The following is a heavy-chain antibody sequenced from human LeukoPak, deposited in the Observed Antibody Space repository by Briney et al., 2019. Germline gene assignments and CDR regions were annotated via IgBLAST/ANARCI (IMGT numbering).Heavy chain of an antibody. CDR3: ARGYSYGPKIFDY. CDR1: DGSINSGGYS. V-gene: IGHV4-30-2*01. D-gene: IGHD5-18*01. CDR2: MYHSGST. J-gene: IGHJ4*02. Sequence: SETLSLTCAVSDGSINSGGYSWSWIRQPPGTGLEWIGYMYHSGSTYYNPSLKSRVTISVDRSKNQFSLRLSSVTAADTAVYYCARGYSYGPKIFDYWGQGTLVTVSS.